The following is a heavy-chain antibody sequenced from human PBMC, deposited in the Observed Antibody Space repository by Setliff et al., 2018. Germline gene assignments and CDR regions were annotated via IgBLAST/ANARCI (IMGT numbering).Heavy chain of an antibody. CDR3: VRDLHWGFDY. CDR2: IRNDGATT. V-gene: IGHV3-48*01. Sequence: GGSXRLSCAASGFTFSXXXRNRVRQAPGKGLEWLSNIRNDGATTSYADSVKGRFTISRDNVKNSLFLQMNSLRAEDTAVYYCVRDLHWGFDYWGLGTLVTVSS. D-gene: IGHD7-27*01. CDR1: GFTFSXXX. J-gene: IGHJ4*02.